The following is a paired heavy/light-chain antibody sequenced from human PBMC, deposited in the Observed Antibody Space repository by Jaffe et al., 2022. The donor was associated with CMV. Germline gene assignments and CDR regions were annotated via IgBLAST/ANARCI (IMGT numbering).Heavy chain of an antibody. CDR1: GYTFTSYD. J-gene: IGHJ3*02. D-gene: IGHD3-22*01. CDR2: MNPNSGNT. CDR3: VILGGYYYDSSGYQQGVHDAFDI. V-gene: IGHV1-8*01. Sequence: QVQLVQSGAEVKKPGASVKVSCKASGYTFTSYDINWVRQATGQGLEWMGWMNPNSGNTGYAQKFQGRVTMTRNTSISTAYMELSSLRSEDTAVYYCVILGGYYYDSSGYQQGVHDAFDIWGQGTMVTVSS.
Light chain of an antibody. CDR1: SSNIGSNY. CDR2: RNN. V-gene: IGLV1-47*01. Sequence: QSVLTQPPSASGTPGQRVTISCSGSSSNIGSNYVYWYQQLPGTAPKLLIYRNNQRPSGVPDRFSGSKSGTSASLAISGLRSEDEADYYCAAWDDSLSGLYVFGTGTKVTVL. CDR3: AAWDDSLSGLYV. J-gene: IGLJ1*01.